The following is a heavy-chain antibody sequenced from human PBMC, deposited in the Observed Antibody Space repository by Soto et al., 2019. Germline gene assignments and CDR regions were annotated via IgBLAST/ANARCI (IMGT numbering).Heavy chain of an antibody. CDR3: VRVGWGYSYGHGLDD. V-gene: IGHV3-30-3*01. CDR2: IQHNGNDI. D-gene: IGHD5-18*01. CDR1: GFAFSAYS. Sequence: QVYLVESGGGVVQPGGSRRLSGAASGFAFSAYSMHWVRQAPGKGLEWVAAIQHNGNDIYYGDSVRGRFTVSRDNYKNILYLQMNGLTPEDTALYYCVRVGWGYSYGHGLDDWGQGTTVSVSS. J-gene: IGHJ6*02.